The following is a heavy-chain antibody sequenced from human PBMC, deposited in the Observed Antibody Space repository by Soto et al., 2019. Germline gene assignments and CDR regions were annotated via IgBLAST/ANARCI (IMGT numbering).Heavy chain of an antibody. CDR1: GFTFSSNS. J-gene: IGHJ4*02. Sequence: EVQLVESGGALVQPGGSLRLSCAASGFTFSSNSMNWFRQAPGKGLEWVSYISSSSSAIYYADSVKGRFTISRDNARSSLFLQMNSLRVDDTAMYYCAKYGATSEWPEDWGQGTLVTVSS. V-gene: IGHV3-48*01. CDR2: ISSSSSAI. CDR3: AKYGATSEWPED. D-gene: IGHD2-2*01.